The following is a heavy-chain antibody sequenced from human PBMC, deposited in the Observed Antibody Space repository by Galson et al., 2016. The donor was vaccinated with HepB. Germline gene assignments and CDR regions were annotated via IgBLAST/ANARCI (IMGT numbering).Heavy chain of an antibody. Sequence: SVKASCKASGSTLTSYDINWVRQATGQGLEWMGWMNPNSGNTGYAQKFQGRVTMTRDNSINTAYMELGGLRSEDTAVYYCVPHLTETPDYFHFWGQGTLVTVSS. J-gene: IGHJ4*02. V-gene: IGHV1-8*01. CDR3: VPHLTETPDYFHF. CDR2: MNPNSGNT. D-gene: IGHD1-20*01. CDR1: GSTLTSYD.